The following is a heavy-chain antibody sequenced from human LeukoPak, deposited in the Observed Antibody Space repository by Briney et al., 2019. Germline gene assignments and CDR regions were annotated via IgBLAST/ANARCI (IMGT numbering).Heavy chain of an antibody. Sequence: SETLSLTCTVSGGSISTYYWSWIRQPPGKGLEWIGYIYYSGSTNYNPSLKSRVTISVGTSKNQFSLKLSSVTAADSAVYTCARGGGYCSGGSCHPFDYWGQGTLVTVSS. CDR2: IYYSGST. CDR1: GGSISTYY. D-gene: IGHD2-15*01. J-gene: IGHJ4*02. V-gene: IGHV4-59*01. CDR3: ARGGGYCSGGSCHPFDY.